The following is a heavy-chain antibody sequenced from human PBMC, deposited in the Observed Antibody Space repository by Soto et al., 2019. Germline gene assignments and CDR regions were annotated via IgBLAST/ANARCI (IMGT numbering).Heavy chain of an antibody. CDR1: GYTFTGYY. CDR2: INPNSGAT. J-gene: IGHJ6*03. CDR3: ARLSLDDYRRYMDV. D-gene: IGHD4-17*01. Sequence: ASVKVSCKASGYTFTGYYMHWVRLAPGQGLEWMGYINPNSGATNYAQKFQGWVTMTRDTSISTAYMELSRLRSDDTAVYYCARLSLDDYRRYMDVWGKGTTVTVSS. V-gene: IGHV1-2*04.